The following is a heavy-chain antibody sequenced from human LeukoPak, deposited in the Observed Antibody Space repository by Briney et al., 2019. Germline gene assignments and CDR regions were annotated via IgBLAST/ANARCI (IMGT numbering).Heavy chain of an antibody. Sequence: GGSLRLSCAASGFTFSSYGMHWVRQAPGKGLEWVAVIWYDGSNKYYADSVKGRFTISRDNSKNTLYLQMNSLRAEDTAVYYCARDYLVVPAATGFDPWGQGTLVTVSS. CDR2: IWYDGSNK. D-gene: IGHD2-2*01. J-gene: IGHJ5*02. V-gene: IGHV3-33*01. CDR3: ARDYLVVPAATGFDP. CDR1: GFTFSSYG.